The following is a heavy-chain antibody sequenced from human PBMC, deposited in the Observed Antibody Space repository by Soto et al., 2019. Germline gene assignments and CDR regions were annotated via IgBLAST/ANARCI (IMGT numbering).Heavy chain of an antibody. CDR2: NSGSGGST. V-gene: IGHV3-23*01. D-gene: IGHD6-19*01. CDR1: GFTFSSYA. Sequence: EVQLLESGGGLVQPWGSLRLSYAASGFTFSSYAMSWFRQAPGKGLEWVSANSGSGGSTYYADSVKGRFTISRDNSKNTLYLQMISLRAEDTAVYYCAKDEDSAVAGTDDYWGQGTLVTVSS. CDR3: AKDEDSAVAGTDDY. J-gene: IGHJ4*02.